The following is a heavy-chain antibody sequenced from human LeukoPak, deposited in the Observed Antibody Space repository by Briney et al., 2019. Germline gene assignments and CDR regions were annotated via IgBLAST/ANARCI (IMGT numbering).Heavy chain of an antibody. V-gene: IGHV1-69*13. CDR1: GGTFSSYA. CDR3: ATSVWPPYYYYYYMDV. CDR2: IIPIFGTA. J-gene: IGHJ6*03. Sequence: ASVKVSCKASGGTFSSYAISWVRQAPGQGLEWMGGIIPIFGTANYAQKFQGRVTITADESTSTAYLELSSLRSEYTAVYYCATSVWPPYYYYYYMDVWGKGTTVTVSS. D-gene: IGHD2-8*01.